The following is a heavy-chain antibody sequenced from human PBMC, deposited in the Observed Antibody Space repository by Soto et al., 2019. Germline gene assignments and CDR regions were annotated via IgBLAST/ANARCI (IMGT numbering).Heavy chain of an antibody. Sequence: GGSLRLSCAASGFTFSSYSMNWVRQAPGKGLEWVSSISSSSSYIYYADSVKGRFTISRDNAKNSLYLQMNSLRAEDTAVYYCARDLGAYYYDSSGYYSPESVFDYWGQGTLVTVSS. V-gene: IGHV3-21*01. CDR1: GFTFSSYS. CDR3: ARDLGAYYYDSSGYYSPESVFDY. J-gene: IGHJ4*02. CDR2: ISSSSSYI. D-gene: IGHD3-22*01.